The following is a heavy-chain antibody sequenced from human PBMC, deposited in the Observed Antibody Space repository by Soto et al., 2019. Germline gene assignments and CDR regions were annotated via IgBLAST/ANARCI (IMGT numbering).Heavy chain of an antibody. CDR2: INHSGST. CDR1: GGSFSGYY. V-gene: IGHV4-34*01. Sequence: SETLSLTCAVYGGSFSGYYWSWIRQPPGKGLEWIGEINHSGSTNYNPSLKSRVTISVDTSKNQFSLKLSSVTAADTAVYYCARRPRAPRYYYGSGSLDPPYYFDYWGQGTLVTVSS. D-gene: IGHD3-10*01. CDR3: ARRPRAPRYYYGSGSLDPPYYFDY. J-gene: IGHJ4*02.